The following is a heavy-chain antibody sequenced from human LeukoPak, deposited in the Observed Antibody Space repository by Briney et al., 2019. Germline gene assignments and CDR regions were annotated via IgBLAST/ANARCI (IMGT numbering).Heavy chain of an antibody. Sequence: GASVKVSCKASGYTFTSYYMHWVRQAPGQGLEWMGIINPSGGSTSYAQKFQGRVTITADESTSTAYMELSSLRSEDTAVYYCARSGSMVRGRITQYYYYYYYMDVWGKGTTVTISS. J-gene: IGHJ6*03. CDR1: GYTFTSYY. V-gene: IGHV1-46*01. CDR3: ARSGSMVRGRITQYYYYYYYMDV. CDR2: INPSGGST. D-gene: IGHD3-10*01.